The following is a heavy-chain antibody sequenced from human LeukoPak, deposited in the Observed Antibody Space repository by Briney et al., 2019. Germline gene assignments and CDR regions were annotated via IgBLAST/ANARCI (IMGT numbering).Heavy chain of an antibody. J-gene: IGHJ4*02. CDR2: IFYSGST. Sequence: PSETLSLTCTVSGGSISSSRYDWGWIRQPPGKGLEWIGNIFYSGSTSYNPSLKSGVTISVDTSKNQFSLKLSSVTAADTAVYYCARERSFTIFREYYFDYWGQGTLVTVSS. D-gene: IGHD3-9*01. CDR1: GGSISSSRYD. CDR3: ARERSFTIFREYYFDY. V-gene: IGHV4-39*07.